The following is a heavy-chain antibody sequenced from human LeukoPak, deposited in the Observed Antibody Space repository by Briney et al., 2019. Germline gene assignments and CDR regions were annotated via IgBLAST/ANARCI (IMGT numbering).Heavy chain of an antibody. CDR3: ARGPAPRYDYVWGTYRSVGRINY. CDR1: GYTFTSYD. Sequence: ASVKVSCKASGYTFTSYDINWVRHATGQGLEWMGCMNPNSGNTGYAQNFQGRVTITRNTSISTAYMELSSLRSEDTAVYYCARGPAPRYDYVWGTYRSVGRINYWGQGTLVTVSS. CDR2: MNPNSGNT. D-gene: IGHD3-16*02. V-gene: IGHV1-8*03. J-gene: IGHJ4*02.